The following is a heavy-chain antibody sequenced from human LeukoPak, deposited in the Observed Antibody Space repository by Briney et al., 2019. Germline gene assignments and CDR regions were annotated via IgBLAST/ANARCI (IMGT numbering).Heavy chain of an antibody. V-gene: IGHV3-66*01. J-gene: IGHJ4*02. CDR1: GFTVSSNY. CDR2: IYSGGST. Sequence: GGSLRLSSAASGFTVSSNYMSWVRQAPGKGLEWVSVIYSGGSTYYADSVKGRFTISRDNSKNTLYLQMNSLRAEDTAVYYCARGLTYYYDSSGYPRSYYFDYWGQGTLVTVSS. CDR3: ARGLTYYYDSSGYPRSYYFDY. D-gene: IGHD3-22*01.